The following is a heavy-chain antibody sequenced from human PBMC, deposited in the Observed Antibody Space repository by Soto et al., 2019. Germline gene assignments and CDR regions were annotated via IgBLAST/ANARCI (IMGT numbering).Heavy chain of an antibody. V-gene: IGHV4-39*01. CDR2: IYYSGST. J-gene: IGHJ5*02. CDR3: ATSKWFDP. Sequence: SETLSRTCTVSGGSIISRGYYWGWIRQPPGKGLEWSGTIYYSGSTYYNPSLKSRVTISVYTSKNQCSLKLISVTAADKAVYYCATSKWFDPWGQGTLVTVSS. CDR1: GGSIISRGYY.